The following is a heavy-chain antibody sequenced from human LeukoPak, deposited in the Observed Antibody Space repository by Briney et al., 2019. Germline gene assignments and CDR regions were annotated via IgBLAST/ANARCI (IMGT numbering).Heavy chain of an antibody. V-gene: IGHV1-69*04. CDR1: GGTFSSYA. Sequence: SVKVSCKASGGTFSSYAISWVRQAPGQGLEWMGRIIPILGIANYAQKFQGRVTITADKSTSTAYMELSSLRSEDTAVYYCAREPAMVREFDYWGQGTLVTVSS. CDR3: AREPAMVREFDY. D-gene: IGHD3-10*01. J-gene: IGHJ4*02. CDR2: IIPILGIA.